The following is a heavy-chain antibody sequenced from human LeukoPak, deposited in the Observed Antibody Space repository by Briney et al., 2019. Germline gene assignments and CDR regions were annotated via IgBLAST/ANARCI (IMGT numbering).Heavy chain of an antibody. Sequence: GGSLRLSCTASGFTFSSYSMNWVRQAPGKELEWVSYISSSGSTIYYADSVKGRFTISRDNAKNSLYLQMNSLRAEDTAVYYCARDLSLYCSGGSCYSLNYWGQGTLVTVSS. V-gene: IGHV3-48*04. CDR3: ARDLSLYCSGGSCYSLNY. CDR1: GFTFSSYS. CDR2: ISSSGSTI. J-gene: IGHJ4*02. D-gene: IGHD2-15*01.